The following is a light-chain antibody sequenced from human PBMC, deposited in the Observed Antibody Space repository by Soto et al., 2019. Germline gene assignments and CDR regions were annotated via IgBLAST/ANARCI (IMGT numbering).Light chain of an antibody. J-gene: IGKJ2*01. CDR1: QDIDNN. Sequence: DIQMTQSPSSLSASVGDRVTITCQASQDIDNNLNWYQQRSGKAPKVLIYVASNLKGGVPSRFSGSGSGTDFTFTISSLQPEDIATYYCQQYDDFPYTFGQGTKLQI. V-gene: IGKV1-33*01. CDR3: QQYDDFPYT. CDR2: VAS.